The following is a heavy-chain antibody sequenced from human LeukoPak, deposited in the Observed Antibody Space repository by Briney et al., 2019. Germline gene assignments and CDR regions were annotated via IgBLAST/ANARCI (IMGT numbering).Heavy chain of an antibody. Sequence: GGSLRLSCAASRFTFSSYTMSWVRQAPGKGLEWVSAISGSGGSTNYADSVKGRFTISRDNSKNTLYLQMNSLRAEDTAVYYCAKGLTYYFGSGTYSPLDYWGQGTLVTVSS. V-gene: IGHV3-23*01. D-gene: IGHD3-10*01. CDR2: ISGSGGST. CDR3: AKGLTYYFGSGTYSPLDY. CDR1: RFTFSSYT. J-gene: IGHJ4*02.